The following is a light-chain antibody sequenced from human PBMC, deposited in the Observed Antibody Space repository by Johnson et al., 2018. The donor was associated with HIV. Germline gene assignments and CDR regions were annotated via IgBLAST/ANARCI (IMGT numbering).Light chain of an antibody. Sequence: QSVLTQPPSVSAAPGQKVTISCSGSSSNIGDNFVSWYQQLPGRAPKLLIYENNKRPSGIPDRFSGSKSGTSATLGITGLQTGDEADYYCGTWDSSLSAGINYVFGTGTKVTVL. J-gene: IGLJ1*01. CDR2: ENN. CDR3: GTWDSSLSAGINYV. V-gene: IGLV1-51*02. CDR1: SSNIGDNF.